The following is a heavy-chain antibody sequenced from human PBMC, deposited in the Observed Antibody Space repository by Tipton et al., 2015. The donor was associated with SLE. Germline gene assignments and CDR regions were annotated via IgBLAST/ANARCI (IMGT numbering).Heavy chain of an antibody. CDR3: ARDRSRSGSDVFDY. CDR1: GYSFTSYS. J-gene: IGHJ4*01. CDR2: INTNTGSP. D-gene: IGHD6-19*01. Sequence: QLVQSGAEVKEPGASVRVSCKTSGYSFTSYSINWVRQAPGQGLQWMGWINTNTGSPTYAQGFTGRFVFSLDTSVRTANLQITSLKAEDTAVYYCARDRSRSGSDVFDYWGHGSLVTVSS. V-gene: IGHV7-4-1*02.